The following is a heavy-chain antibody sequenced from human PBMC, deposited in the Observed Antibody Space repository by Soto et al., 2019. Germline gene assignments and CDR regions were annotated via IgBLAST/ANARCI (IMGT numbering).Heavy chain of an antibody. V-gene: IGHV4-59*01. Sequence: KPSETLSLTCTVSGGSISSYYWSWIRQPPGKGLEWIGYIYYSGSTNYNPSLKSRVTISVDTSKNQFSLKLSSVTAADTAVYYCARAWSGYYSYYYGMDVWGQGTTVTVYS. D-gene: IGHD3-3*01. CDR2: IYYSGST. CDR3: ARAWSGYYSYYYGMDV. CDR1: GGSISSYY. J-gene: IGHJ6*02.